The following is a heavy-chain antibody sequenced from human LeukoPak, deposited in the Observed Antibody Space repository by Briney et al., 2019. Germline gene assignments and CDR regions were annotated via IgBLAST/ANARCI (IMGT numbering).Heavy chain of an antibody. CDR3: ARAFLYYDSSGYTN. D-gene: IGHD3-22*01. Sequence: GGSLRLSCAASGFTFSSYAMSWVRQAPGKGLEWVSGISGSGGSTYYADSVKGRFTISRDNSKNTLYLQMNSLRAEDTAVYYCARAFLYYDSSGYTNWGQGTLVTVSS. CDR1: GFTFSSYA. CDR2: ISGSGGST. J-gene: IGHJ4*02. V-gene: IGHV3-23*01.